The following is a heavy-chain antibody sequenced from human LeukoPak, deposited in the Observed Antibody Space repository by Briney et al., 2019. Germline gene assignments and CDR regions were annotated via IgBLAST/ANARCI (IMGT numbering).Heavy chain of an antibody. CDR1: GFTFSSYS. Sequence: GGSLRLSCAASGFTFSSYSMNWVRQAPGKGLEWVSSISSSSSYIYYADSVKGRFTISRDNAKNSLYLQMNSLRAEDTAVYYCARDRILTGYYGDYWGQGTLVTVSS. CDR2: ISSSSSYI. J-gene: IGHJ4*02. CDR3: ARDRILTGYYGDY. V-gene: IGHV3-21*01. D-gene: IGHD3-9*01.